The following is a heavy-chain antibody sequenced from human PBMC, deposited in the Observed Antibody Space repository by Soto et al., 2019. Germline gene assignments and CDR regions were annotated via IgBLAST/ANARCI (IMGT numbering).Heavy chain of an antibody. CDR3: ARSQYQLRYIPVWYYFDY. Sequence: SETLSLTCAVYGGSFSGYYWSWIRQPPGKGLEWIGEINHSGSTNYNPSLKSRVTISVDTSKNQFSLKLSSVTAADTAVYYCARSQYQLRYIPVWYYFDYCCQGTLVTVS. V-gene: IGHV4-34*01. CDR1: GGSFSGYY. CDR2: INHSGST. J-gene: IGHJ4*02. D-gene: IGHD2-2*02.